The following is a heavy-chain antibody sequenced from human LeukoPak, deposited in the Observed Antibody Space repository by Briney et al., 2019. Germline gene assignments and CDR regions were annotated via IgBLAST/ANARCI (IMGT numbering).Heavy chain of an antibody. J-gene: IGHJ4*02. CDR2: ISGSSSYT. CDR3: ARSSGYGSGWYVITE. V-gene: IGHV3-11*03. CDR1: SSSVSVHY. Sequence: PGPCLCPAWAPASSSVSVHYTGCVSQAPGKGMEWVSYISGSSSYTNYADSVKGRFSISRDNAKNSLYLQMNSLRADDTAVYFCARSSGYGSGWYVITEWGQGTLVTVSS. D-gene: IGHD6-19*01.